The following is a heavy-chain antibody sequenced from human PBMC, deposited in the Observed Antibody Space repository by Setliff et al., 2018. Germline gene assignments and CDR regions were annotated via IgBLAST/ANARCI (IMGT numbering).Heavy chain of an antibody. Sequence: PGGSLRLSCAASGFTFSDYYMSWVRQAPGKGLEWVSAISGSSGNTFYADSVKGRFTISRENSKDTLYLQMNSLRAEDTAVYYCAKVNNRFWSGYYPYYYGMDVWGQGTTVTVSS. D-gene: IGHD3-3*01. CDR3: AKVNNRFWSGYYPYYYGMDV. J-gene: IGHJ6*02. CDR2: ISGSSGNT. CDR1: GFTFSDYY. V-gene: IGHV3-23*01.